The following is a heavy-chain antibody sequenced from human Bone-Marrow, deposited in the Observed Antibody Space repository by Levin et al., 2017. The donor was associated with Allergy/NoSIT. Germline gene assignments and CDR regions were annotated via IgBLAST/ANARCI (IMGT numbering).Heavy chain of an antibody. CDR2: ISDGGSYI. CDR3: ARESRHCGGDCNPNTFDI. CDR1: GFTFSSFS. V-gene: IGHV3-21*06. J-gene: IGHJ3*02. Sequence: GESLKISCAASGFTFSSFSMNWVRQAPGKGLEWVSSISDGGSYIYSADSMKGRFTISRDNAKSSLYLQMNSLRAEDTAVYYCARESRHCGGDCNPNTFDIWGRGTMVTVSS. D-gene: IGHD2-21*02.